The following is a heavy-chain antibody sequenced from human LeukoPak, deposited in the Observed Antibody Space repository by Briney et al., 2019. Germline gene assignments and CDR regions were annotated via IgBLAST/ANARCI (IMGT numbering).Heavy chain of an antibody. D-gene: IGHD3-10*01. V-gene: IGHV4-39*01. Sequence: SETLSLTCTVSGGSISSSSYYWGWIRQPPGKGLEWIGSIYYSGSTYYDPSLKSRVTISVDTSKNQFSLKLSSVTAADTAVYYCARGRYYYGSGSYSEFDYWGQGTLVTVSS. CDR1: GGSISSSSYY. CDR2: IYYSGST. J-gene: IGHJ4*02. CDR3: ARGRYYYGSGSYSEFDY.